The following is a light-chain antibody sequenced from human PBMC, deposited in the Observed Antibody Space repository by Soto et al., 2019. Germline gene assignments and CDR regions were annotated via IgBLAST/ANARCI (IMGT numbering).Light chain of an antibody. V-gene: IGKV1-5*03. CDR1: QSISSC. CDR3: QQYNSYWT. CDR2: KAS. Sequence: IHMTQSPSTLSASXGDRVTLTCRARQSISSCLAWYQEKNGKAXKLLIYKASSLESGVTSRFSGSGYGKEFNITISSLQPDDFATYECQQYNSYWTFGQGTKVDIK. J-gene: IGKJ1*01.